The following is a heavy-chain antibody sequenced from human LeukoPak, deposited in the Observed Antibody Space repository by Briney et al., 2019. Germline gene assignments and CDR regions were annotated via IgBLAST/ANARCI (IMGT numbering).Heavy chain of an antibody. J-gene: IGHJ5*02. D-gene: IGHD3-22*01. CDR3: ARGGIITMIPNWFDP. CDR2: INPNSGGT. CDR1: GYTFTGYY. Sequence: ASVKVSCKASGYTFTGYYMHWVRQAPGHGLEWMGWINPNSGGTNYAQKFQGRVTMTRDTSISTAYMELSRLRSDDTAVYYCARGGIITMIPNWFDPWGQGTLVTVSS. V-gene: IGHV1-2*02.